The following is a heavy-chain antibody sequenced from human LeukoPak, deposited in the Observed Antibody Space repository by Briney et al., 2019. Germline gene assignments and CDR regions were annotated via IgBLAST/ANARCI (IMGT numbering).Heavy chain of an antibody. V-gene: IGHV3-23*01. J-gene: IGHJ3*02. D-gene: IGHD3-22*01. CDR2: ISGSGGST. CDR3: AKARTSPMIVVVYAFDI. Sequence: GGSLRLSCAASGFTFSNYAMSWVRQAPGKGLEWVSGISGSGGSTYHAESVKGRFTVSRDNSKNTLYLQMNSLRAEDTAVYYCAKARTSPMIVVVYAFDIWGQGTMVTVSS. CDR1: GFTFSNYA.